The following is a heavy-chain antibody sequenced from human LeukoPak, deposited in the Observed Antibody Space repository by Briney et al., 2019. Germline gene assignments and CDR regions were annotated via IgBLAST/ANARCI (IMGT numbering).Heavy chain of an antibody. CDR3: ARSVPAAIGWHY. D-gene: IGHD2-2*01. J-gene: IGHJ4*02. CDR2: IYYSGST. Sequence: SETLSLTCTVSGGSISSSSYYWGWIRQPPGKGLEWIGSIYYSGSTYYNPSLKSRVTISVDTSRNQFSLKLRSVTAADTAAYYCARSVPAAIGWHYWGQGTLVTVSS. CDR1: GGSISSSSYY. V-gene: IGHV4-39*07.